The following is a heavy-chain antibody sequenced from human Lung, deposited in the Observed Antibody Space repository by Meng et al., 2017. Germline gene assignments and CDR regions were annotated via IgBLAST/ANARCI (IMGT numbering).Heavy chain of an antibody. D-gene: IGHD3-16*01. CDR3: TNDRLNH. CDR2: ITGTGVGT. V-gene: IGHV3-23*04. CDR1: GFTFSTYA. J-gene: IGHJ1*01. Sequence: EVAVGDSGGGLVQPGGSLRLSCAASGFTFSTYAMMWVRQAPGKGLEWVSTITGTGVGTYYVDSVKGRFTISRDNAKNTLYLQMNNLRAEDTAFYYCTNDRLNHWGQGALVTVSS.